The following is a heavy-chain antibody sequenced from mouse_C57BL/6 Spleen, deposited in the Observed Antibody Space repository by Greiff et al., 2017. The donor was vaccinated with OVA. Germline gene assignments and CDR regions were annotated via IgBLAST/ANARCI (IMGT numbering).Heavy chain of an antibody. V-gene: IGHV1-4*01. CDR3: AREGYYYAMDY. J-gene: IGHJ4*01. D-gene: IGHD2-2*01. Sequence: QVQLKQSGAELARPGASVKMSCKASGYTFTSYTMHWVKQRPGQGLEWIGYINPSSGYTKYNQKFKDKATLTADKSSSTAYMQLSSLTYEDSAVYYCAREGYYYAMDYWGQGTSVTVSS. CDR1: GYTFTSYT. CDR2: INPSSGYT.